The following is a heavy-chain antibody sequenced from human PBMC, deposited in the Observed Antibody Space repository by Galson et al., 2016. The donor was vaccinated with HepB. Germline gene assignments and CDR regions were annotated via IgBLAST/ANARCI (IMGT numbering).Heavy chain of an antibody. CDR3: ARPKYDWNFHSED. CDR1: GHSFTSSW. CDR2: IYPGDSET. V-gene: IGHV5-51*01. Sequence: QSGAEVKKPGESLKISCNGSGHSFTSSWIGWVRQMPGKGLQWMGIIYPGDSETRYSPSFQGQVTISADKSISTVYLQWSRLKASDTAIYYCARPKYDWNFHSEDWGQRTLVIVSS. D-gene: IGHD1-7*01. J-gene: IGHJ4*02.